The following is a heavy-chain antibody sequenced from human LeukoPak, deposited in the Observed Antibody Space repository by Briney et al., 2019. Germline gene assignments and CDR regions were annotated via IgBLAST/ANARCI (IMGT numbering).Heavy chain of an antibody. CDR2: ISSSDSTI. CDR1: GFNFNTYW. J-gene: IGHJ5*02. CDR3: AKASIAARRSWFDP. D-gene: IGHD6-6*01. V-gene: IGHV3-48*04. Sequence: GGSLRLSCAASGFNFNTYWMSWVRQAPGKGLEWISYISSSDSTIYYADSVKGRFTISRDNAKNSLYLQMNSLRAEDTAVYYCAKASIAARRSWFDPWGQGTLVTVSS.